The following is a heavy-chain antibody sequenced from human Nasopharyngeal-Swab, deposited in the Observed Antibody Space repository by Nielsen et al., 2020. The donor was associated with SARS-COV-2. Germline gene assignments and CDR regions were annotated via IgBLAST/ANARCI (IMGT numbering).Heavy chain of an antibody. D-gene: IGHD2-21*02. J-gene: IGHJ4*02. CDR1: GFTFSSYG. V-gene: IGHV3-30*18. Sequence: GESLKISCAASGFTFSSYGMHWVRQAPGKGLEWVAVISHHGSNNYYADSVKGRFTISRDNSKNTLYLQMNSLRAEDTAVYYCAKDRIVVVTVWYYFDYWGQGTLVTVSS. CDR2: ISHHGSNN. CDR3: AKDRIVVVTVWYYFDY.